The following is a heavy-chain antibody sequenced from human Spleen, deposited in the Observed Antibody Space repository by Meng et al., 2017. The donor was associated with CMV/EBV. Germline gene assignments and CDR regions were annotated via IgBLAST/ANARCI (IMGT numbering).Heavy chain of an antibody. Sequence: SVKVSCKTPGGTFNNYAIGWVRQAPGQGLEWMGGIIPILHIANYAQKFQGRVTITADKSTSTAYMELTSLRSEDTAVYYCARWAATNDAFDIWGQGTMVTVSS. J-gene: IGHJ3*02. CDR1: GGTFNNYA. V-gene: IGHV1-69*10. CDR2: IIPILHIA. CDR3: ARWAATNDAFDI. D-gene: IGHD2-15*01.